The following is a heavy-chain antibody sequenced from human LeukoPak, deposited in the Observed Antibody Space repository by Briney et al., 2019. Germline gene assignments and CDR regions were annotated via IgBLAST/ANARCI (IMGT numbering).Heavy chain of an antibody. CDR1: GFTFSSYG. V-gene: IGHV3-33*01. D-gene: IGHD3-10*01. CDR2: IWYDGSNK. CDR3: ARTYYCGSGSYIPYYYYGMDV. J-gene: IGHJ6*02. Sequence: GGSLRLSCAASGFTFSSYGMHWVRQAPGKGLEWVAVIWYDGSNKYYADSVKGRFTISRDNSKNTLYLQMNSLRAEDTAVYYCARTYYCGSGSYIPYYYYGMDVWGQGTTVTVSS.